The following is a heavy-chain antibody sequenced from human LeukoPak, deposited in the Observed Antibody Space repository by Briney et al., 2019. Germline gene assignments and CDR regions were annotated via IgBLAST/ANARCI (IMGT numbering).Heavy chain of an antibody. CDR1: AFSFTTYA. D-gene: IGHD3-22*01. CDR3: AKWGSDSSGYYTSDYYYYMLV. Sequence: GRPLTLSSAASAFSFTTYAMNWGRQAAGNGLEWVSAISGSGGSTYYADSVKGRFTISRDTPKKPLYRQMNCLRTEHPSVSYRAKWGSDSSGYYTSDYYYYMLVWGKRTTLTVS. J-gene: IGHJ6*03. CDR2: ISGSGGST. V-gene: IGHV3-23*01.